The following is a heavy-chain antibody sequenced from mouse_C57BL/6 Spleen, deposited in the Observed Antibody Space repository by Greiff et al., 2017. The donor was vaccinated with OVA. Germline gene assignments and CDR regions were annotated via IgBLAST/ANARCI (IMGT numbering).Heavy chain of an antibody. V-gene: IGHV3-6*01. Sequence: EVKLQESGPGLVKPSQSLSLTCSVTGYSITSGYYWNWIRQCPGNKLEWMGYISYDGSNNYNPSLKNRNSITRDTSKNQFFLKLNSVTTEDTATYYCASYAMDYWGQGTSVTVSS. CDR3: ASYAMDY. J-gene: IGHJ4*01. CDR2: ISYDGSN. CDR1: GYSITSGYY.